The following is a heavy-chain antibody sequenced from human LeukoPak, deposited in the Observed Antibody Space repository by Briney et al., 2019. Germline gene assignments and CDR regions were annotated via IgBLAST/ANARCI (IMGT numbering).Heavy chain of an antibody. Sequence: PGGSLRLSCAASGFPFSNAWMSWVRQAPGKGLEWVGRIKSKTDGGTTDYAAPVKGRFTISRDDSKNTLYLQVNSLKTEDTAVYYCTTELITLDAFDIWGQGTMVTVSS. CDR3: TTELITLDAFDI. J-gene: IGHJ3*02. CDR1: GFPFSNAW. V-gene: IGHV3-15*01. D-gene: IGHD3-22*01. CDR2: IKSKTDGGTT.